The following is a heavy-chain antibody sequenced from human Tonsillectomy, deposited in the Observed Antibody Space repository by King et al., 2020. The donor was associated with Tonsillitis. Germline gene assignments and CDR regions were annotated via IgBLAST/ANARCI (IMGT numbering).Heavy chain of an antibody. J-gene: IGHJ4*02. CDR2: INPNSGGT. CDR1: GYPFTGYY. D-gene: IGHD1-14*01. CDR3: ARDPSLYNTSYKRKFDC. V-gene: IGHV1-2*02. Sequence: VQLVESGAEVKKPGASVKVSCKASGYPFTGYYIQWVRQAPGQGLEWMGWINPNSGGTNSAQKFQGRVTMTSDTSISTAYLEVNSLRSDDTAVYFCARDPSLYNTSYKRKFDCWGQGTLVTVSS.